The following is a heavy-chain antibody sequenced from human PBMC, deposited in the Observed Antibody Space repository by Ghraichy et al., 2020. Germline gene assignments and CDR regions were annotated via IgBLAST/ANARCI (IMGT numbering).Heavy chain of an antibody. J-gene: IGHJ4*02. Sequence: GGSLRLSCAASGFTFSSYGMHWVRQAPGKGLEWVAVIWYDGSNKYYADSVKGRFTISRDNSKNTLYLQMNSLRAEDTAVYYCAREVRSSGWYYKTWGQGTLVTVSS. CDR2: IWYDGSNK. D-gene: IGHD6-19*01. CDR3: AREVRSSGWYYKT. CDR1: GFTFSSYG. V-gene: IGHV3-33*01.